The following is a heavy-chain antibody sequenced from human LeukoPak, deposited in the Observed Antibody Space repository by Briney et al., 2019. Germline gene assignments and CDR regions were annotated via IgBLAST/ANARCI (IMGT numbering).Heavy chain of an antibody. CDR1: GYTFTNYG. CDR3: ARGWELSI. J-gene: IGHJ3*02. CDR2: ISTYNGNT. D-gene: IGHD3-10*01. V-gene: IGHV1-18*01. Sequence: ASVKVSCTASGYTFTNYGISWVRQAPGQGPEWMGWISTYNGNTNYAQKLQDRVTMTTDTSTSTAYMELRSLRSDDTALYYCARGWELSIWGQGTMVTVSS.